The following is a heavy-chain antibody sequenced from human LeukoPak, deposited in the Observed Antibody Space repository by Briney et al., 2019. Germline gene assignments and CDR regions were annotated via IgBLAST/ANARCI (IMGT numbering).Heavy chain of an antibody. V-gene: IGHV4-4*07. CDR1: GGSISSYD. D-gene: IGHD3-10*01. CDR3: ARAVGSGSFQTYYYYMDV. CDR2: RST. Sequence: SETLFLTCTVSGGSISSYDWSWVRQPAGKGLEWIGRRSTDYNPSLKSRVTMSVDTSKNQFSLKLSSVTAADTAVYYCARAVGSGSFQTYYYYMDVWGKGTTVTISS. J-gene: IGHJ6*03.